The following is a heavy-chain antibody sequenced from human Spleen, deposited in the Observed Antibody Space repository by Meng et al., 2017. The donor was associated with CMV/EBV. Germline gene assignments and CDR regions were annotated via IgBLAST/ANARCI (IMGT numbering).Heavy chain of an antibody. CDR2: INHSGST. CDR3: ARGPLFDY. Sequence: LSLDCAVYGGSFSGYYWSWIRQPPGKGLEWIGEINHSGSTNYSPSLKSRVTISVDTSKNQFSLKLSSVTAADTAVYYCARGPLFDYWGQGSLVTVSS. V-gene: IGHV4-34*01. J-gene: IGHJ4*02. CDR1: GGSFSGYY.